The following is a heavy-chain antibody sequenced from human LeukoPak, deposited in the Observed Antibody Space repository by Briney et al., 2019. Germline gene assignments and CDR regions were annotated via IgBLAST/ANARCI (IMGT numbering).Heavy chain of an antibody. J-gene: IGHJ6*03. D-gene: IGHD3-3*01. CDR2: IYPGDSDT. V-gene: IGHV5-51*01. CDR3: ARQGYDYHYYYMDV. CDR1: GYTFSSYW. Sequence: GESLKISCKGSGYTFSSYWIGWVRQMPGKGLEWMGIIYPGDSDTIYSPSFRGQATISADKSADSTYLQWASLKASDSGTYYCARQGYDYHYYYMDVWGKGTTVTVSS.